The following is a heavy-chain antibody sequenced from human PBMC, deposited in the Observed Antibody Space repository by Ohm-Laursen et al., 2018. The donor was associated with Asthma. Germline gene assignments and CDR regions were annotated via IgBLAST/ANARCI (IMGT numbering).Heavy chain of an antibody. CDR2: GSSYYDGGIK. D-gene: IGHD2/OR15-2a*01. CDR1: GFTFRSYA. Sequence: SLRLSCAASGFTFRSYAMHWVRQAPGKGLEWVAVGSSYYDGGIKYYADSVNGRVTVSRDDSKNTLYLQMNSLRPDDTAVYYCARGVENIVENWFDPWGQGTLVTVSS. V-gene: IGHV3-30-3*01. J-gene: IGHJ5*02. CDR3: ARGVENIVENWFDP.